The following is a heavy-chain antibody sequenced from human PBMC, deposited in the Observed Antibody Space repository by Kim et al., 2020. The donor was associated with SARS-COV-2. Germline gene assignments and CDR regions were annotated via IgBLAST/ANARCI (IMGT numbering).Heavy chain of an antibody. D-gene: IGHD6-6*01. CDR1: GLTFDDYA. CDR3: AKGAALDPFDYGMDV. Sequence: GGSLRLSCAASGLTFDDYAMHWVRQAPGKGLEWVSGISWNSDNRGFADSVKGRFTISRDNARNSLYLQMNSLRAEDTALYYCAKGAALDPFDYGMDVWGQGTAVTVSS. J-gene: IGHJ6*02. CDR2: ISWNSDNR. V-gene: IGHV3-9*01.